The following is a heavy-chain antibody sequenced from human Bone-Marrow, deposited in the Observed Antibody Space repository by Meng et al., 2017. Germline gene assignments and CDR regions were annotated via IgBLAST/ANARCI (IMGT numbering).Heavy chain of an antibody. Sequence: QGPLVQSVSELKKPGASVKVSCKASGYTFTSYAMYWVRQAPRQGLEWIRWINSNTGNPTYAQCFTGRFVFSLDTSVSTAYLQISSLKAEDTAVYYCARSFSEVVTAPPYYWGQGTLVTVSS. CDR1: GYTFTSYA. CDR3: ARSFSEVVTAPPYY. V-gene: IGHV7-4-1*02. CDR2: INSNTGNP. J-gene: IGHJ4*02. D-gene: IGHD2-21*02.